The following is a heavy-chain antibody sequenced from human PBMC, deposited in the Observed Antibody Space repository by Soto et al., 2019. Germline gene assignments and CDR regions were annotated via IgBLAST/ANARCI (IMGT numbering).Heavy chain of an antibody. CDR2: ISIGSGSI. J-gene: IGHJ3*01. V-gene: IGHV3-48*02. D-gene: IGHD3-22*01. CDR3: VRDDRWALVF. Sequence: EVQLVESGGGLVQPGGSRRVSCAASGFSFSNYAMNWVRQAPGKGLEWVSYISIGSGSIFYAGSVKGRFTISRDDAKNSLYMQMNTLRDEDTAVYYCVRDDRWALVFWGQGTMVTGSS. CDR1: GFSFSNYA.